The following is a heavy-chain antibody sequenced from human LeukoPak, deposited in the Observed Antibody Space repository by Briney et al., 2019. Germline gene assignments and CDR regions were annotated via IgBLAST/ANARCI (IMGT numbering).Heavy chain of an antibody. CDR3: ARQPPRVGVAYYYDSSGYYGRYFDY. Sequence: PSETLSLTCAVSGGSISSGGYSWSWIRQPPGKGLEWIGYIYYSGSTNYNPSLKSRVTISVDTSKNQFSLKLSSVTAADTAVYYCARQPPRVGVAYYYDSSGYYGRYFDYWGQGTLVTVSS. CDR2: IYYSGST. D-gene: IGHD3-22*01. CDR1: GGSISSGGYS. V-gene: IGHV4-61*08. J-gene: IGHJ4*02.